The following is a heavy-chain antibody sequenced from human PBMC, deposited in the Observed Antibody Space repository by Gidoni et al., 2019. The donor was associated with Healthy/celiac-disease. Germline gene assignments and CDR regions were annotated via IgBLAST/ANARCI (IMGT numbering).Heavy chain of an antibody. D-gene: IGHD2-15*01. Sequence: QVQLQQWGAGLLKPSETLSRTCGVDGGSFSGSYWSWIRQPPGKGLEWIGEINHSGSTNYNPSLKSRVTISVDTSKNQFSLKLSSVTAADTAVDYCAGSPDIVVVVAATRALDYWGQGTLVTVSS. CDR1: GGSFSGSY. V-gene: IGHV4-34*01. CDR2: INHSGST. J-gene: IGHJ4*02. CDR3: AGSPDIVVVVAATRALDY.